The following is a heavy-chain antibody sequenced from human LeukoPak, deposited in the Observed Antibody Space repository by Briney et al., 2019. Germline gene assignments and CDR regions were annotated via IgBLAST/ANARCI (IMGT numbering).Heavy chain of an antibody. Sequence: SETLSLTCAVYGGSFSGYYWSWVRQPPGKGLEWVGEINHSGSTNYNPSLKSRVTISVDTSKNQFSLKLSSATAADTAVYYSARRPYSSGWYGGWFDRWGQGTLVTVSS. D-gene: IGHD6-19*01. CDR1: GGSFSGYY. CDR3: ARRPYSSGWYGGWFDR. J-gene: IGHJ5*02. CDR2: INHSGST. V-gene: IGHV4-34*01.